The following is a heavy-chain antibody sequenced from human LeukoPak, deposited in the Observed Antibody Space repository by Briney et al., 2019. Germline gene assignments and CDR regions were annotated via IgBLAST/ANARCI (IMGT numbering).Heavy chain of an antibody. Sequence: GGSLRLSCAASGFTFSSYAMTWVRQAPGKGLEWVSIISGSGGSTSYADSVKGRFTISRDNSKNTLYLQMNSLRAEDTAVYYCANSHYYGSGSYPKAFDYWGQGTLVTVSS. CDR2: ISGSGGST. J-gene: IGHJ4*02. D-gene: IGHD3-10*01. V-gene: IGHV3-23*01. CDR3: ANSHYYGSGSYPKAFDY. CDR1: GFTFSSYA.